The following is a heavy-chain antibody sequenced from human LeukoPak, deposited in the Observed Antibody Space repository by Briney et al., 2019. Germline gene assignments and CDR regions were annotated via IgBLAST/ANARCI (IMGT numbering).Heavy chain of an antibody. D-gene: IGHD3-10*01. J-gene: IGHJ4*02. CDR3: ARAVVRGAVFDY. CDR2: IYYSGST. V-gene: IGHV4-30-4*01. CDR1: GGSISSGDYY. Sequence: SQTLSLTCTVSGGSISSGDYYWSWIRQPPGKGLEWIGYIYYSGSTYYNPSLKSRVTTSVDTSKNQFSLKLSSVTAADTAVYYCARAVVRGAVFDYWGQGTLVTVSS.